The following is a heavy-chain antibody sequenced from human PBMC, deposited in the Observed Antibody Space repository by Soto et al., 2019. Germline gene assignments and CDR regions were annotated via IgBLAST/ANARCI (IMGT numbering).Heavy chain of an antibody. D-gene: IGHD3-10*01. Sequence: GGSLRLSCAASGFTFSSYSMNWVRQAPGKGLEWVSYISSSSSTIYYADSVKGRFTISRDNAKNSLYLQMNSLRAEDTAVYYCARMPTYYYGSDPFDPWGQGTLVTVSS. CDR2: ISSSSSTI. CDR1: GFTFSSYS. J-gene: IGHJ5*02. CDR3: ARMPTYYYGSDPFDP. V-gene: IGHV3-48*01.